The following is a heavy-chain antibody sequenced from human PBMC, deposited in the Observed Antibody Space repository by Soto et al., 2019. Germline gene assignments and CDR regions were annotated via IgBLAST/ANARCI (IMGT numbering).Heavy chain of an antibody. CDR3: ARELELRSLTFDY. J-gene: IGHJ4*02. D-gene: IGHD1-7*01. CDR1: GFTFSSYA. Sequence: LRLSCAASGFTFSSYAMHWVRQAPGKGLGWVAVISYDGSNKYYADSVKGRFTISRDNSKNTLYLQMNSLRAEDTAVYYCARELELRSLTFDYWGQGTLVTVSS. CDR2: ISYDGSNK. V-gene: IGHV3-30-3*01.